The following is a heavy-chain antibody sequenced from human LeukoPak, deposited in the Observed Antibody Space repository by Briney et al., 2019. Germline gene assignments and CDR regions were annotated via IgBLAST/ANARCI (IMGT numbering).Heavy chain of an antibody. Sequence: ASVRVSCKVSGYTLTELSMHWVRQAPGKGLEWRGGFDPEDGETIYAQKFQGRVTMTEDTSTDTAYMELSSLRSEDTAVYYCATRYSSSSGADYWGQGTLVTVSS. CDR3: ATRYSSSSGADY. D-gene: IGHD6-6*01. CDR1: GYTLTELS. V-gene: IGHV1-24*01. J-gene: IGHJ4*02. CDR2: FDPEDGET.